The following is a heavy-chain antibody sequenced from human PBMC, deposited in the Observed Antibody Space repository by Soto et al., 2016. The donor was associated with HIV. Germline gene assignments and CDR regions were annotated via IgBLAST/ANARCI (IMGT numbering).Heavy chain of an antibody. Sequence: QVQLVQSGAEVKKPGSSVKVSCKASGGTFSSYAISWVRQAPGQGLEWMGGIIPIFGTANYAQKFQGRVTITADESTSTAYMELSSLRSDDTAVYYCARAHYDLFTEPVKAFDIWAKGQWSPSLQ. CDR3: ARAHYDLFTEPVKAFDI. J-gene: IGHJ3*02. CDR1: GGTFSSYA. D-gene: IGHD3-9*01. CDR2: IIPIFGTA. V-gene: IGHV1-69*01.